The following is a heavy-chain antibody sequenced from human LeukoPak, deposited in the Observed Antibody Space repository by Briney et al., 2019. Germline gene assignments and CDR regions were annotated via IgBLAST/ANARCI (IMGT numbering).Heavy chain of an antibody. CDR1: GYSFTSYG. CDR2: INPYNGNT. CDR3: ARERSGWFFSN. V-gene: IGHV1-18*01. J-gene: IGHJ4*02. D-gene: IGHD6-19*01. Sequence: ASVTVSCKASGYSFTSYGITWVRQAPGQGLEWMGWINPYNGNTNYAQKLQGRVTMTTDTSTSTAYMDLRSLRSDDTAVYYCARERSGWFFSNWGQGILVTVSS.